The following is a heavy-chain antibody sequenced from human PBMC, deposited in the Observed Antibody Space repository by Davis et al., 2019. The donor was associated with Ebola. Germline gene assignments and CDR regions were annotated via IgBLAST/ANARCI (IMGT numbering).Heavy chain of an antibody. J-gene: IGHJ4*02. Sequence: GGSLRPSCTVSGGSISSSSYYWGWVRQAPGKGLEWVANIKQDGSEKYYVDSVKGRFTISRDNAKNSLYLQMNSLRAEDTAVYYCARDNSNTHWPFYFDYWGQGTLVTVSS. CDR1: GGSISSSSYY. V-gene: IGHV3-7*01. D-gene: IGHD2/OR15-2a*01. CDR3: ARDNSNTHWPFYFDY. CDR2: IKQDGSEK.